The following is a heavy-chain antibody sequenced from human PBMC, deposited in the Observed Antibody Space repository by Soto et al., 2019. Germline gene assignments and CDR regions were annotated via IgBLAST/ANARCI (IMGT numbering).Heavy chain of an antibody. V-gene: IGHV1-18*01. Sequence: ASVKVSCKASGYTFTSYGISWVRQAPGQGLEWMGWISAYNGNTNYAQKLQGRVTMTTDTSTSTAYMELRSLRSDDTAVYYCARGRGCSSTSCYRRGYYFDYWGQGTLVTVSS. CDR1: GYTFTSYG. CDR3: ARGRGCSSTSCYRRGYYFDY. J-gene: IGHJ4*02. CDR2: ISAYNGNT. D-gene: IGHD2-2*01.